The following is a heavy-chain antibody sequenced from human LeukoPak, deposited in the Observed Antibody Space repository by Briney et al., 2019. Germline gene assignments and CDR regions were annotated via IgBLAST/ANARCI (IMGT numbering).Heavy chain of an antibody. Sequence: GGSLRLSCAVSGITLSNYGMSWVRQAPGKGLEWVAGISDSGGGTNYADSVKGRFTISRDNPKNTLYLQMNSLRAEDTAVYFCAKRGVVIRVILVGFHEEAYFDSWGQGALVTVSS. CDR3: AKRGVVIRVILVGFHEEAYFDS. J-gene: IGHJ4*02. D-gene: IGHD3-22*01. V-gene: IGHV3-23*01. CDR1: GITLSNYG. CDR2: ISDSGGGT.